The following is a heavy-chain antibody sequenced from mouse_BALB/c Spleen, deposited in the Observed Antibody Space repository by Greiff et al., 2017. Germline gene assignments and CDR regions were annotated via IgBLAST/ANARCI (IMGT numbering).Heavy chain of an antibody. Sequence: EVMLVESGGGLVKPGGSLKLSCAASGFTFSSYAMSWVRQTPEKRLEWVATISSGGSYTYYPDSVKGRFTISRDNAKNTLYLQMSSLRSEDTAMYYCARREMGSKGAMDYWGQGTSVTVSS. J-gene: IGHJ4*01. CDR3: ARREMGSKGAMDY. V-gene: IGHV5-9-1*01. D-gene: IGHD1-1*01. CDR2: ISSGGSYT. CDR1: GFTFSSYA.